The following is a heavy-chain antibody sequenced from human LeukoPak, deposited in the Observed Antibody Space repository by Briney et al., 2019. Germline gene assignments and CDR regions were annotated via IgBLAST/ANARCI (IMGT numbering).Heavy chain of an antibody. CDR3: AKVQGYCSSTSCYTPFDY. Sequence: GGSLRLSCAASGFTFSSYWMHWVRQGPGKGPVWVSRINSDGSTTEYADSVKGRFTISRDTSTNTLYLQMNSLRAEDTAVYYCAKVQGYCSSTSCYTPFDYWGQGTLVTVSS. J-gene: IGHJ4*02. D-gene: IGHD2-2*02. V-gene: IGHV3-74*01. CDR2: INSDGSTT. CDR1: GFTFSSYW.